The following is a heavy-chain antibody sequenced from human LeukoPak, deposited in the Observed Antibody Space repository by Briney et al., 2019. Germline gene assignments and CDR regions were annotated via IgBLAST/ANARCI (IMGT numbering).Heavy chain of an antibody. CDR1: GYTFTYYY. CDR2: INPSSGST. V-gene: IGHV1-46*01. Sequence: EASVKVSCKASGYTFTYYYLHWVRQAPGQGIEWMGIINPSSGSTTYAQKFQGRVTMTRDTSTSTVYMDLSSLRSEDTAVYYCARDHSSQGAFDIWGQGTMVTVSS. J-gene: IGHJ3*02. CDR3: ARDHSSQGAFDI. D-gene: IGHD2-2*01.